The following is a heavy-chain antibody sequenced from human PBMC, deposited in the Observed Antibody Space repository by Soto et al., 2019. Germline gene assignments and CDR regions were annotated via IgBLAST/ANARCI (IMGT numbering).Heavy chain of an antibody. V-gene: IGHV3-74*01. D-gene: IGHD3-22*01. CDR1: GFTFSGYW. J-gene: IGHJ4*02. Sequence: EVQLVESGGGLVQPGGSLRLSCAASGFTFSGYWMHWVRQAPGKGLVWVSRINSDGSSTSYADSVKGRFTISRDNAKNTLSLQMNSLRAEDTAVYYCARALVDYYDSSGYPRFDYWGQGTLVTVSS. CDR3: ARALVDYYDSSGYPRFDY. CDR2: INSDGSST.